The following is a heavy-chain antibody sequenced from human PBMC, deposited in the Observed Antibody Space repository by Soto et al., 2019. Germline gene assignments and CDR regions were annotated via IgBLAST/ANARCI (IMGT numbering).Heavy chain of an antibody. J-gene: IGHJ4*02. Sequence: EVQLLESGGGLVQPGGSLRLSCTASGFTFTTYAMSWVRQAPGKGLEWVSSLSTSGSSTYYADSVKGRFTISRDNSKNTLYLQMNSLRAYDTAVYYCAKAARLLDYWAQGTLVTVSS. CDR1: GFTFTTYA. CDR3: AKAARLLDY. CDR2: LSTSGSST. V-gene: IGHV3-23*01. D-gene: IGHD6-25*01.